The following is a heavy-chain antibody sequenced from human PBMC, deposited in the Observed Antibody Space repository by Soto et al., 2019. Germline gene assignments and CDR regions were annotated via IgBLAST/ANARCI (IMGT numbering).Heavy chain of an antibody. CDR3: ARDNYGMDV. J-gene: IGHJ6*02. V-gene: IGHV3-7*05. CDR1: GFTFSSYY. CDR2: MKQDGSEK. Sequence: GGSLRLSCAASGFTFSSYYMSWVRQAPGKGLEWVANMKQDGSEKYYVDSVKGRFTISRDNAKNSLYLQMNSLRTEDTAVYYCARDNYGMDVWGQGTTVTVSS.